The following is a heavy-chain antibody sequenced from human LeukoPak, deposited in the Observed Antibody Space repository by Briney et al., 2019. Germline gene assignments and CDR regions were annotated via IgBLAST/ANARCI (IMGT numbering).Heavy chain of an antibody. J-gene: IGHJ5*01. V-gene: IGHV3-74*01. Sequence: PGESLRLSCAASGFNFSSFWMHWVRQAPGKGLVWVSRIDIDGSTTTYADSVKGRFTISRDNSKNMLYLDMNSLRVEDTSLYFCARVGHGSSWFDSWGQGTLTSVSS. D-gene: IGHD6-25*01. CDR1: GFNFSSFW. CDR3: ARVGHGSSWFDS. CDR2: IDIDGSTT.